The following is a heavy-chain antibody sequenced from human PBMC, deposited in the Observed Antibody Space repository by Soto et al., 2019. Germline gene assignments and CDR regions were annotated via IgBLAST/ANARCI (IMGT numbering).Heavy chain of an antibody. V-gene: IGHV4-59*01. D-gene: IGHD3-22*01. CDR1: GGSISSYY. Sequence: SETLSITCNVSGGSISSYYWSWIRQPPGKGLEWIGYIYYSGSTNYNPSLKSRVTISVDTSKNQFSLKLSSVTAADTAVYYCASSHDSSGYYPDYWGQGTLVNVSS. CDR3: ASSHDSSGYYPDY. J-gene: IGHJ4*02. CDR2: IYYSGST.